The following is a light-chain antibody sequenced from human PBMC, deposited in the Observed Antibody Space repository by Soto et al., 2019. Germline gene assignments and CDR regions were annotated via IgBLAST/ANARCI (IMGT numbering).Light chain of an antibody. CDR2: EVN. Sequence: QSVLTQPPSASGSPGQSVTISCTGSSSDVGGYNYVSWYQQHPGKAPKLMIYEVNKRPSGVPDRFSGSKSGNTASLTVSGLQAEDEANYYCSSYAGNKGYVFGTGTKVTVL. CDR3: SSYAGNKGYV. CDR1: SSDVGGYNY. J-gene: IGLJ1*01. V-gene: IGLV2-8*01.